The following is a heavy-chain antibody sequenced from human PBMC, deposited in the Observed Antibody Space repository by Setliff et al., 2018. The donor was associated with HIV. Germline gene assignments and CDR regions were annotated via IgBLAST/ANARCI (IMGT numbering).Heavy chain of an antibody. CDR3: ARVVPLRDSSGSIDY. CDR1: GGSISSCY. D-gene: IGHD6-19*01. Sequence: PSETLSLTCTVSGGSISSCYWSWIRQPPGKGLEWIGYIYYSGSTNYNPSLKSRVTISVDTSKNQFSLKLSSVTAADTAVYYCARVVPLRDSSGSIDYWGQGTLVTVSS. J-gene: IGHJ4*02. V-gene: IGHV4-59*01. CDR2: IYYSGST.